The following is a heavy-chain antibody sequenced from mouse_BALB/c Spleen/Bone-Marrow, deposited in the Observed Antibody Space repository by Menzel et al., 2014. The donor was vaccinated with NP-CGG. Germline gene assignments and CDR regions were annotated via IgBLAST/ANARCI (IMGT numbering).Heavy chain of an antibody. V-gene: IGHV1-80*01. CDR1: GYAFXSYW. J-gene: IGHJ4*01. Sequence: VQLQQSGAELVRPGSSVKISCKASGYAFXSYWMNWVKQRPGQGLEWIGQIYPGDGDTNYNGNFKGKATLTADKSSSTAYMQLSSLTSEDSAVYFCARWYRDPHFAMDYWGPGTSVTVSS. D-gene: IGHD2-14*01. CDR3: ARWYRDPHFAMDY. CDR2: IYPGDGDT.